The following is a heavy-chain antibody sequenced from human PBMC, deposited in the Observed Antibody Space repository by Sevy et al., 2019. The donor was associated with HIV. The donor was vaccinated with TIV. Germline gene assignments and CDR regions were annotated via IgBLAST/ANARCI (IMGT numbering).Heavy chain of an antibody. CDR1: GGSFSGYY. D-gene: IGHD1-26*01. J-gene: IGHJ6*03. CDR3: VRGRRSYPSYYMDV. V-gene: IGHV4-34*01. CDR2: INHSGST. Sequence: SETLSLTCAVYGGSFSGYYWSWIRQPPGKGLEWMGEINHSGSTNYNPSLRSRVTISVDTSKNQFSLKLSSVTAADTAVYYCVRGRRSYPSYYMDVWGKGTTVTVSS.